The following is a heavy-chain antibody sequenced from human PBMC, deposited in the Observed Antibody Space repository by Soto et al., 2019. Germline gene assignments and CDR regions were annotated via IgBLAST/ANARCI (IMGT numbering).Heavy chain of an antibody. CDR3: ASITQDNWNDVGFDY. Sequence: NPGGSLRLSCAASGFNFSDNYMSWLRQAPGKGLEWVSYISSSSSPIYYADSVKGRFTISRDNAKNSLFLQMNSLRAEDTAVYYCASITQDNWNDVGFDYWGQGTLVTVSS. D-gene: IGHD1-20*01. J-gene: IGHJ4*02. CDR2: ISSSSSPI. V-gene: IGHV3-11*01. CDR1: GFNFSDNY.